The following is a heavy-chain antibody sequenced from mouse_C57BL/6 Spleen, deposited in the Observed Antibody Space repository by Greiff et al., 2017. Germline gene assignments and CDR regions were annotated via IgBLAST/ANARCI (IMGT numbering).Heavy chain of an antibody. CDR1: GYTFTSYT. V-gene: IGHV1-4*01. CDR3: ARASANWDGAY. D-gene: IGHD4-1*01. J-gene: IGHJ3*01. Sequence: VQVVESGAELARPGASVKMSCKASGYTFTSYTMHWVKQRTGPGLEWIGYINPSSGYTKYNQKFKDKATLTADKSSSTTYMQLSSLTSEDSAVYYCARASANWDGAYWCQGTLVTVSA. CDR2: INPSSGYT.